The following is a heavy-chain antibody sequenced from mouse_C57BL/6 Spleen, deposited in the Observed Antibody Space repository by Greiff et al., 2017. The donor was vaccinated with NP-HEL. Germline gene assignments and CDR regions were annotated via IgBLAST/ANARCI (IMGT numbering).Heavy chain of an antibody. D-gene: IGHD1-1*01. CDR3: ARGYYGSSYGYVDV. CDR2: IYPRSGNT. J-gene: IGHJ1*03. V-gene: IGHV1-81*01. CDR1: GYTFTSYG. Sequence: VQLQQSGAELARPGASVKLSCKASGYTFTSYGISWVKQRTGQGLEWIGEIYPRSGNTYYNEKFKGKATLTADKSSSKAYMELRSLTSEDAAVYFCARGYYGSSYGYVDVWGTGTTVTVSS.